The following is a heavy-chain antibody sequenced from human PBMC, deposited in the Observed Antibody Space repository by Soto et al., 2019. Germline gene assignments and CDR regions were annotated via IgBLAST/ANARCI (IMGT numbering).Heavy chain of an antibody. V-gene: IGHV3-11*01. CDR2: ISSSGTTM. J-gene: IGHJ4*02. CDR3: AGDPYYYGSAF. Sequence: GGSLRLSCAASGFRFSDHYMTWIRQAPGKGLEWVSKISSSGTTMYYADSVKGRFTVSRDNAQNSLYLQMNGLRAEDTAVYYCAGDPYYYGSAFWGQGTLVTVSS. CDR1: GFRFSDHY. D-gene: IGHD3-10*01.